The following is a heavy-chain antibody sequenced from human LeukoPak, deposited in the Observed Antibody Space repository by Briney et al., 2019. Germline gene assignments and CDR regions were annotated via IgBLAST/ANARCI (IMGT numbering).Heavy chain of an antibody. Sequence: KPSETLSLTCTVSGYSISSGYHWGWIRQPPGMGLEWIAIIYHSGSTYYNPSLKSRVTISIDTSKNQFSLKLSSVTAADTAVYYCARHISRWPRIPLDAFDIWGQGTMVTVSS. CDR1: GYSISSGYH. CDR3: ARHISRWPRIPLDAFDI. V-gene: IGHV4-38-2*02. D-gene: IGHD2-21*01. J-gene: IGHJ3*02. CDR2: IYHSGST.